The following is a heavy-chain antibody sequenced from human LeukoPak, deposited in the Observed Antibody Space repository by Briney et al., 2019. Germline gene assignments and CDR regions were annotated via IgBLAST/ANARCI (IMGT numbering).Heavy chain of an antibody. D-gene: IGHD2-15*01. CDR2: ISGSSSYI. CDR3: ARGPISVVAALGIFDY. J-gene: IGHJ4*02. Sequence: PGGSLRLSCVASGFTFSNYSMNWVRQAPGKGLEWVSSISGSSSYIYYADSVKGRFTISRDNAKNSLYLQMNSLRAEDTAVYYCARGPISVVAALGIFDYWGQGTLVTVSS. CDR1: GFTFSNYS. V-gene: IGHV3-21*01.